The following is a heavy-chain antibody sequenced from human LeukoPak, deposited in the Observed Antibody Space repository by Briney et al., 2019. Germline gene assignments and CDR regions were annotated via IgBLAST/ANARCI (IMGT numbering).Heavy chain of an antibody. CDR2: IYTSGST. Sequence: PSETLSLTCTVSGGSISSYYWSWIRQPPGKGLEWIGYIYTSGSTNYNPSLKSRVTISVDTSKNQFSLKLSSVTAADTAVYYCARQAEGYCSSTSCLTPFDYWGQGTLVTVSS. V-gene: IGHV4-4*09. D-gene: IGHD2-2*01. CDR3: ARQAEGYCSSTSCLTPFDY. J-gene: IGHJ4*02. CDR1: GGSISSYY.